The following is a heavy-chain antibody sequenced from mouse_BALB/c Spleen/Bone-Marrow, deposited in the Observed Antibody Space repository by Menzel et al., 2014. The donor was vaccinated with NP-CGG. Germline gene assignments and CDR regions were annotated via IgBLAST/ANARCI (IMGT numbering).Heavy chain of an antibody. CDR1: GFSLTDYG. V-gene: IGHV2-6-5*01. Sequence: QVQLQQSGPGLVAPSQSLSITCTVSGFSLTDYGVSWIRQPPGKGLELLGVIWGGGSTYYNSTLKSRLSISKDNSKSQVFLKMSSLQTDDTAIYYCAKHYVRYYAMDYWGQGTSVTVSS. CDR3: AKHYVRYYAMDY. D-gene: IGHD2-12*01. CDR2: IWGGGST. J-gene: IGHJ4*01.